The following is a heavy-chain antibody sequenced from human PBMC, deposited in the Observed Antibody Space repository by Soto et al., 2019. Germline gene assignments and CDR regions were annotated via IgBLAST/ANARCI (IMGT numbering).Heavy chain of an antibody. CDR1: YGNSMNGGYC. D-gene: IGHD6-19*01. CDR3: ARSLNTPTIAVAGTPGEGAFDI. J-gene: IGHJ3*02. V-gene: IGHV4-61*08. CDR2: VYHTGRT. Sequence: PSEPLRHPCSVAYGNSMNGGYCWSCKRQPPGKGLEWIGYVYHTGRTSYNPSLKSRVSISMDTSKNQFSLNLDSVTAADTAVYYCARSLNTPTIAVAGTPGEGAFDIWGQGTMVTVSS.